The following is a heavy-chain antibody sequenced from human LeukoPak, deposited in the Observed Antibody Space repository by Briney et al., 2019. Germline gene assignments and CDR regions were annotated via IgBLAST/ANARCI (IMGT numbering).Heavy chain of an antibody. J-gene: IGHJ3*02. CDR1: GFTFSSYA. CDR2: ISYDGSNK. CDR3: AKGWVHGYYDSSGYYEQPAFDI. Sequence: GRSLRLSCAASGFTFSSYAMHWVRQAPGKGLEWVAVISYDGSNKYYADSVKGRFTISRDNSKNTLYLQMNSLRAEDTAVYYCAKGWVHGYYDSSGYYEQPAFDIWGQGTMVTVSS. D-gene: IGHD3-22*01. V-gene: IGHV3-30-3*01.